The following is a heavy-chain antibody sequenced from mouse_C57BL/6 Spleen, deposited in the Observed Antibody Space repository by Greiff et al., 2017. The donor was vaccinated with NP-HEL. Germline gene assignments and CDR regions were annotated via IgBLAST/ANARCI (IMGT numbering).Heavy chain of an antibody. CDR1: GYAFSSSW. V-gene: IGHV1-82*01. J-gene: IGHJ2*01. CDR3: ASRLVFDY. D-gene: IGHD2-4*01. CDR2: IYPGDGYT. Sequence: QVQLQQSGPELVKPGASVKISCKASGYAFSSSWMNWVKQRPGQGLEWIGRIYPGDGYTNYNGKFKGKATLTADKSSSTAYMQLSSLTSEDSAVYFCASRLVFDYWGQGTTLTVSS.